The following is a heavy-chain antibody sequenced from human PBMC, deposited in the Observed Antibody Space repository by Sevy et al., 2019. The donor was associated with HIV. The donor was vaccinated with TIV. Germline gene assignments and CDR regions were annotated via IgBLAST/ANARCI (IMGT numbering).Heavy chain of an antibody. D-gene: IGHD3-10*01. CDR1: GFTFSIYA. J-gene: IGHJ4*02. CDR3: AKDRVSGTYYTGDFDY. V-gene: IGHV3-23*01. Sequence: GGSLRLSCAASGFTFSIYAMCWVRQAPGKGLEWVSVISITGGSTYYADSVKGRFTISRDNSKNTLYLQMNTLRAEDTAVYYCAKDRVSGTYYTGDFDYWGQGTLVTVSS. CDR2: ISITGGST.